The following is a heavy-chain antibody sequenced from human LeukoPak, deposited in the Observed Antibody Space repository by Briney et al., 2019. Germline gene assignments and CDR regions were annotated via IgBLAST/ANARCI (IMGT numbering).Heavy chain of an antibody. CDR3: AREGYSSSNY. Sequence: SETLSLTCTVSGYSISSGYYWGWIRQPPGKGLEWIGSIYHSGSTYYNPSLKGRVTISVDTSKNQFSLKLSSVTAADTAVYYCAREGYSSSNYWGQGTLVTVSS. V-gene: IGHV4-38-2*02. CDR2: IYHSGST. CDR1: GYSISSGYY. J-gene: IGHJ4*02. D-gene: IGHD6-6*01.